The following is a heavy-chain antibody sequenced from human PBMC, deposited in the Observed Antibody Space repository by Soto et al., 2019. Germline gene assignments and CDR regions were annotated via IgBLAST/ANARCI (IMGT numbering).Heavy chain of an antibody. CDR1: GYTFTSYA. D-gene: IGHD3-3*01. CDR3: AREGDFWSGYYGSYYYGMDV. V-gene: IGHV1-18*04. CDR2: ISAYNGNT. Sequence: SVKVSSKAPGYTFTSYATSWVRQAPAQGHEWMGWISAYNGNTNYAQKLQGRVTMTTDTSTSTAYMELRSLRSDDTAVYYCAREGDFWSGYYGSYYYGMDVWGQ. J-gene: IGHJ6*02.